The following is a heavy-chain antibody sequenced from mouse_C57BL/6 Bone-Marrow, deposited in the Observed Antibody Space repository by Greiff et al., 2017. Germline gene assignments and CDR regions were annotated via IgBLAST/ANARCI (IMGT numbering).Heavy chain of an antibody. CDR3: ARAYNYDDYTMDY. Sequence: QVQLQQPGAELVKPGASVKLSCKASGYTFTNYWMHWVKQRPGQGLEWIGMMHPNGGSPDYNEKFKSEATLSVDKSSRAAYMELSSLTSENSAVYYCARAYNYDDYTMDYRGPRTSDTVSS. J-gene: IGHJ4*01. CDR2: MHPNGGSP. V-gene: IGHV1-64*01. CDR1: GYTFTNYW. D-gene: IGHD2-12*01.